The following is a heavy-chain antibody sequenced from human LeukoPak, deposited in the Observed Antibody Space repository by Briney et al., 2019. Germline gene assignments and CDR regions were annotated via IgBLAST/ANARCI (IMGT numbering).Heavy chain of an antibody. V-gene: IGHV1-24*01. CDR3: AATYRGNAFDT. J-gene: IGHJ3*02. CDR1: GYTLTELS. D-gene: IGHD5-12*01. CDR2: FDPEDGET. Sequence: EASVKVSCTVSGYTLTELSMHWVRQAPGKGLEWMGGFDPEDGETIYAQKFQGRVTMTEDTSTDTAYMELSSLRSEDTAVYYCAATYRGNAFDTWGQGTMVTVSS.